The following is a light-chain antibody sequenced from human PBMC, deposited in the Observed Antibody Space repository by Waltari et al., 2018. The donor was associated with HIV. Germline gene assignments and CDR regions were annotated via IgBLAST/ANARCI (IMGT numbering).Light chain of an antibody. CDR2: AAS. V-gene: IGKV1-39*01. J-gene: IGKJ2*01. CDR3: QQSYVSPPIT. Sequence: DIQMTQFPSTLSASIGDRGTITCRTSRSISTFLNWYQQRPGKAPALLIYAASNLQSAVPSRFTGSGSGTNFTLSINDLRPEDVGTYFCQQSYVSPPITFGQGTELEL. CDR1: RSISTF.